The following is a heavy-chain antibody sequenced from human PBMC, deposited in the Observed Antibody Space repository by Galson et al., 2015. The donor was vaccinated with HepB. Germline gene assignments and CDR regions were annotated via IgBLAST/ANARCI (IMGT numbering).Heavy chain of an antibody. V-gene: IGHV3-21*01. D-gene: IGHD3-3*01. CDR2: ISSSSSYI. CDR1: GFTFSSYS. Sequence: SLRLSCAASGFTFSSYSMNWVRQAPGKGLEWVSSISSSSSYIYYADSVKGRFTISRDNAKNSLYLQMNSLRAEDTAVYYCARAASRNGLRFLMGYMDVWGKGTTVTVSS. J-gene: IGHJ6*03. CDR3: ARAASRNGLRFLMGYMDV.